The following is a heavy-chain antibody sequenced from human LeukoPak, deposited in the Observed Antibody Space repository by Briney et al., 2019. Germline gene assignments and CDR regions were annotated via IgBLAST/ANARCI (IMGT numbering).Heavy chain of an antibody. CDR3: AKCSHGKLRFWGDFDY. Sequence: GGSLRLSCAASGFTFSSYAMSWVRQAPGKGLEWVSAISGSGGSTYYADSVKGRFTISRDNSKNTLYLQMNSLRAEDTAVYYCAKCSHGKLRFWGDFDYWGQGTLVTVSS. D-gene: IGHD5-12*01. CDR1: GFTFSSYA. V-gene: IGHV3-23*01. CDR2: ISGSGGST. J-gene: IGHJ4*02.